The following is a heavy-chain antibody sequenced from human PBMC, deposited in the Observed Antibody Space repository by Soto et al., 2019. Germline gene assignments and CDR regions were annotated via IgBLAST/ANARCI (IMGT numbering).Heavy chain of an antibody. V-gene: IGHV1-69*08. CDR1: GGTFSSYT. D-gene: IGHD3-22*01. Sequence: QVQLVQSGAEVKKPGSSVKVSCKASGGTFSSYTISWVRQAPGQGLEWMGRIIPILGIANYAQKFQGRVTSTADKSTSTAYMELSSLRSEDTAVYYCARDPVDYDSSGYYWYFDLWGRGTLVTVSS. CDR3: ARDPVDYDSSGYYWYFDL. CDR2: IIPILGIA. J-gene: IGHJ2*01.